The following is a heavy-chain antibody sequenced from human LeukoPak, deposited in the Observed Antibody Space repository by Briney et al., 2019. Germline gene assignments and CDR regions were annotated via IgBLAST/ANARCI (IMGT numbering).Heavy chain of an antibody. CDR1: GFTFSDYH. CDR2: ISSSGSTI. CDR3: ARSGHDYPYYFDY. V-gene: IGHV3-11*01. Sequence: GGSLRLSCAASGFTFSDYHMSWIRQAPGKGLEWVSYISSSGSTIYYADSVKGRFTISRDNAKNSLCLQMNSLRAEDTAVYYCARSGHDYPYYFDYWGQGTLVTVSS. J-gene: IGHJ4*02. D-gene: IGHD4-11*01.